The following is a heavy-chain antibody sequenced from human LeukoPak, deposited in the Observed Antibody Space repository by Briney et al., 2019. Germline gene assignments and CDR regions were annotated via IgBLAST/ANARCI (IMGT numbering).Heavy chain of an antibody. J-gene: IGHJ4*02. CDR3: ARVYPFNFDY. V-gene: IGHV3-7*03. CDR2: IKQDGSEK. Sequence: GSLRLSCAASGFPFSSYWMSWVRQAPGKGLEWVANIKQDGSEKYYVDSVKGRFTISRDNAKNSLYLQMNILRAEDTAVYYCARVYPFNFDYWGQGTLVTVSS. CDR1: GFPFSSYW.